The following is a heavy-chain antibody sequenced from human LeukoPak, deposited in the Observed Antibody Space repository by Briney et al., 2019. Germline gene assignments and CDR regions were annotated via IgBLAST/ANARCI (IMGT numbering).Heavy chain of an antibody. D-gene: IGHD6-13*01. J-gene: IGHJ4*02. CDR1: GFTFSSYS. CDR2: ISSSSTTI. Sequence: GGSLRLSCAASGFTFSSYSMNWVRQAPGKGLEWVSYISSSSTTIYYADPVKGRFTISRDNAKNSLYLQMNSLRAEDTAVDYCARGIAAGGSRCDYWGQGTLVTVSS. V-gene: IGHV3-48*01. CDR3: ARGIAAGGSRCDY.